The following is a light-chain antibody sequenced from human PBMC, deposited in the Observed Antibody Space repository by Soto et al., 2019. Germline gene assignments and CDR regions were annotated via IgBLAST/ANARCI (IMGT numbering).Light chain of an antibody. CDR2: STS. Sequence: DIQLTQSPSSLSASVGDRVTITWRASQSISLFLNLYQHKPGKAPQLLIYSTSTLQSGGPSRFTGSGSGTDFTLTINSLQPEDFATYCFQHSYTTPQFTFGPATKVDTK. J-gene: IGKJ3*01. CDR3: QHSYTTPQFT. CDR1: QSISLF. V-gene: IGKV1-39*01.